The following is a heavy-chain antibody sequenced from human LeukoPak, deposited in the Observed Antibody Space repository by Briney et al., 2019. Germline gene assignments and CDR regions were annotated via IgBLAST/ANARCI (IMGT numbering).Heavy chain of an antibody. Sequence: PGGSLRLSCAASGFTFSNYWMHWVRQAPGKGLVWVSRINSDKSITNYAASVKGRFTISRDNAKNTLHLQMSSLSAEDTAVYYCARITVPTDDAFDIWGQGTMVTVSS. D-gene: IGHD4-17*01. V-gene: IGHV3-74*01. CDR2: INSDKSIT. CDR1: GFTFSNYW. J-gene: IGHJ3*02. CDR3: ARITVPTDDAFDI.